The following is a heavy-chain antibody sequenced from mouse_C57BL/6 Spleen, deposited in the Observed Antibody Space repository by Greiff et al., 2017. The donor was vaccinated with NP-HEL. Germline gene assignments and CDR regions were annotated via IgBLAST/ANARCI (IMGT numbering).Heavy chain of an antibody. J-gene: IGHJ4*01. CDR1: GYTFTSYW. CDR3: ARHYSYYAMGY. CDR2: IDPSDSET. D-gene: IGHD2-12*01. Sequence: QVQLQQPGAELVRPGSSVKLSCKASGYTFTSYWMHWVKQRPIQGLEWIGNIDPSDSETHYNQKFKDKATLTVDKSSSTAYMQLSRLTSEDSAVYYCARHYSYYAMGYWGQGTSVTVS. V-gene: IGHV1-52*01.